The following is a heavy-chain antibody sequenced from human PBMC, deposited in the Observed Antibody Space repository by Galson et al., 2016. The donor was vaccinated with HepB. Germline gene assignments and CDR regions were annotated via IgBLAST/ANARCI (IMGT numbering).Heavy chain of an antibody. J-gene: IGHJ6*04. V-gene: IGHV3-23*01. CDR1: GFIFSSFA. Sequence: SLRLSCATSGFIFSSFAMSWVRQAPGKGLEWVSTFSARVDKPYYANSARGRFTISSDNSKETLYLQMNSLRAEDTAVYFCARGTASRPGYYYALDVWGKGTTVTVSS. D-gene: IGHD6-6*01. CDR3: ARGTASRPGYYYALDV. CDR2: FSARVDKP.